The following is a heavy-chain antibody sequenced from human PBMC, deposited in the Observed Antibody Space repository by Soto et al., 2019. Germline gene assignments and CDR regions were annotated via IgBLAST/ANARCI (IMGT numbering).Heavy chain of an antibody. V-gene: IGHV4-31*03. CDR1: GGSIRSSTYY. CDR3: ARGGAKTLLMDV. Sequence: SETLSLTCTVSGGSIRSSTYYWPWIRQHPGKGLEWIGYIYYSGSTYYNPSLKSRVTISVDTSKNQFSLKLSSVTAADTAVYYCARGGAKTLLMDVWGKGTTVTVSS. D-gene: IGHD3-16*01. J-gene: IGHJ6*03. CDR2: IYYSGST.